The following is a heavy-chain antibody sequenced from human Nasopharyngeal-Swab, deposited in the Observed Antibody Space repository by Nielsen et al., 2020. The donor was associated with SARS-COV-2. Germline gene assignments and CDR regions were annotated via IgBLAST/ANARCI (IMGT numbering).Heavy chain of an antibody. CDR2: IIPILGIA. CDR3: ARDRGYSGYIIDY. V-gene: IGHV1-69*04. Sequence: SVKVSCKASGGTFSSYAISWVRQAPGQGLEWMGRIIPILGIANYAQKFQGRVTITADKSTSTAYMELSSLRSEDTAVYYCARDRGYSGYIIDYWGQGTLVTVSS. D-gene: IGHD5-12*01. J-gene: IGHJ4*02. CDR1: GGTFSSYA.